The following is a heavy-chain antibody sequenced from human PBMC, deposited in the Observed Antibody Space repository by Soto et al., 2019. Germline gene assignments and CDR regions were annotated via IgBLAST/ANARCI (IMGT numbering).Heavy chain of an antibody. D-gene: IGHD3-3*01. J-gene: IGHJ4*02. CDR1: GFTFSSYG. CDR3: ANNYYDFWSGYYNPTLKLSRTGTLVDY. Sequence: GGSLRLSCAASGFTFSSYGMHWVRQAPGKGLEWVAVISYDGSNKYYADSVKGRFTISRDNSKNTLYLQMNSLRAEDTAVYYCANNYYDFWSGYYNPTLKLSRTGTLVDYWGQGTLVTVSS. CDR2: ISYDGSNK. V-gene: IGHV3-30*18.